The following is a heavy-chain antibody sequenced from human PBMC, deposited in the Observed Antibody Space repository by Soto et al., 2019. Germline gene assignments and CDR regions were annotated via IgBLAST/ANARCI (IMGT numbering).Heavy chain of an antibody. D-gene: IGHD3-3*01. CDR2: ISAYNGNT. CDR1: GYTFTSYG. V-gene: IGHV1-18*01. J-gene: IGHJ2*01. Sequence: ASVKVSCKASGYTFTSYGISWVRQAPGQGLEWMGWISAYNGNTNYAQKLQGRVTMTTDTSTSTAYMELRSLRSDDTAVYYCARGALSDFWSGFDGYFDLWGRGTLVTVSS. CDR3: ARGALSDFWSGFDGYFDL.